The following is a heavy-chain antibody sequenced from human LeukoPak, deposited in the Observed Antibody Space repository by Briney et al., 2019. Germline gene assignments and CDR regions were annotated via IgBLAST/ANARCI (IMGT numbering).Heavy chain of an antibody. V-gene: IGHV3-66*02. D-gene: IGHD6-19*01. CDR1: GFTVSSHD. CDR2: IHSGSST. Sequence: GGSLRLSCAASGFTVSSHDMSWVRQAPGKGLEWVSVIHSGSSTYHADHVKGRFTISRGSTTNTIDLKMNSMRGEDTAVLYCAGLAGDIWGQGTMVTVSS. CDR3: AGLAGDI. J-gene: IGHJ3*02.